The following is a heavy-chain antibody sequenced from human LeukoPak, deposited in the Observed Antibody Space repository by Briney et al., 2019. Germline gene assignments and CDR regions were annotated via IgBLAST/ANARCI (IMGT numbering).Heavy chain of an antibody. V-gene: IGHV3-33*01. Sequence: GGSLRLSCAASGFTFSSYGMHWVRQAPGKGLEWVAVIWYDGSNKYYADSVKGRFTISRDNSKNTLYLQMNSLRAEDTAVYYCARVPGPNCSSTSCVSHFAYWGQGTLVTVSS. CDR1: GFTFSSYG. CDR2: IWYDGSNK. J-gene: IGHJ4*02. D-gene: IGHD2-2*01. CDR3: ARVPGPNCSSTSCVSHFAY.